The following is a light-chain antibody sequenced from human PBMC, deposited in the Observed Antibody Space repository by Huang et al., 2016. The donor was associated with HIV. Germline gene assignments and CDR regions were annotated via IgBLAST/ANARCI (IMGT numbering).Light chain of an antibody. V-gene: IGKV3-15*01. CDR1: QSVNNK. CDR3: QQYNNWPPWT. CDR2: DAS. Sequence: EVVMTQSPVTLSVSPGERATLSCRASQSVNNKLAWFQQKPGQAPRLLIHDASLRATGIPDRFSCSGSGTEFTLTISSLQSEDFAVYYCQQYNNWPPWTFGQGTKVEIK. J-gene: IGKJ1*01.